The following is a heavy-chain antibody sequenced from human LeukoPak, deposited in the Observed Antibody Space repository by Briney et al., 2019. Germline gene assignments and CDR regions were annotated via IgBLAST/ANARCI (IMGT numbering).Heavy chain of an antibody. CDR3: AKGVLRSSPDY. V-gene: IGHV3-23*01. CDR2: IRGSGGSNT. Sequence: RGSLRLSCAASGFTLSTHAMSWVRQAPGTGLEWVSTIRGSGGSNTYYADSVQGRFTISRDNSKNTLYLQMNTLRAEATAVYYCAKGVLRSSPDYWGQGTLVTVSS. CDR1: GFTLSTHA. J-gene: IGHJ4*02. D-gene: IGHD5-12*01.